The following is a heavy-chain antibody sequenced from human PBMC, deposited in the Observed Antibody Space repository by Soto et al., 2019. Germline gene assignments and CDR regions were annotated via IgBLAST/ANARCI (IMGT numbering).Heavy chain of an antibody. Sequence: EVQLVESGGGLVQPGRSLRLSCAASGFTFDDYAIHWVRQAPGKVLEWVSGISWNSGSIGYADSVKRRFTISRDNAKNSRYLQMNSLRAEDTAFYYCATGRGPEYYYGMDVWGEGTTVTVSS. CDR3: ATGRGPEYYYGMDV. V-gene: IGHV3-9*01. CDR2: ISWNSGSI. J-gene: IGHJ6*04. CDR1: GFTFDDYA.